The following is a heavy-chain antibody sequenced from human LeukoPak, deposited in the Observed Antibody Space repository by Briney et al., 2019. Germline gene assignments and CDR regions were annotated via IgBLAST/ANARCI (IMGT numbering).Heavy chain of an antibody. V-gene: IGHV1-18*01. J-gene: IGHJ4*02. CDR2: ISTYNDNT. Sequence: ASVKVSCKASGYTFRTYGISWVRQAPGQGLEWMGWISTYNDNTHYAQKLQGRVTMTTDTSTSTVYMELKSLRSDDTAVYYCARIQSRIIAARPGNPAFDYWGRGTLVTVSS. CDR1: GYTFRTYG. CDR3: ARIQSRIIAARPGNPAFDY. D-gene: IGHD6-6*01.